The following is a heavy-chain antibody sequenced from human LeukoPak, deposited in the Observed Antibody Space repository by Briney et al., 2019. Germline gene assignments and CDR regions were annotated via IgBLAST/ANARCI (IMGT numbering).Heavy chain of an antibody. CDR1: GYSFISHW. Sequence: GESLKISCKGSGYSFISHWIGWVRQVPGKGLEWMGIIYPGDSDTRYSPAFEGQVTMSVDKSISTAYLQWSSLKASDTAMYYCARDWRDGYNSPGIYFDYWGQGTLVTVSS. J-gene: IGHJ4*02. CDR3: ARDWRDGYNSPGIYFDY. CDR2: IYPGDSDT. V-gene: IGHV5-51*01. D-gene: IGHD5-24*01.